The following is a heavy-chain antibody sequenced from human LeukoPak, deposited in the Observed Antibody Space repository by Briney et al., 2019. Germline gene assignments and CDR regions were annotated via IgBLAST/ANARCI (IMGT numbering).Heavy chain of an antibody. V-gene: IGHV4-59*11. CDR2: IYYSGST. D-gene: IGHD3-22*01. Sequence: SGTLSLTCSVSGGSLTSHSWSWIRQPPGKGLDWIGYIYYSGSTNYNPSLKSRVTISVDTSKNQFSLRLSSVTAADTAVYYCARDPSGYFNYWGQGTLATVSS. CDR1: GGSLTSHS. CDR3: ARDPSGYFNY. J-gene: IGHJ4*02.